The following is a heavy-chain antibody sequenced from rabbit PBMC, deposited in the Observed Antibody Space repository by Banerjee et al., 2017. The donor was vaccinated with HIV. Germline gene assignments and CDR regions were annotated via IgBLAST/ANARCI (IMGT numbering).Heavy chain of an antibody. CDR3: VRATMTPKGYFNL. J-gene: IGHJ4*01. D-gene: IGHD2-1*01. Sequence: QEQLVESGGGLVQPGGSLKLSCKASGFDFSSYGVSWVRQAPGKGLEWIGYIDPVFGSTYYASWVNGRFTISSHNAQNTLYLQLNSLTAADTATYFCVRATMTPKGYFNLWGQGTLVTVS. CDR2: IDPVFGST. V-gene: IGHV1S47*01. CDR1: GFDFSSYG.